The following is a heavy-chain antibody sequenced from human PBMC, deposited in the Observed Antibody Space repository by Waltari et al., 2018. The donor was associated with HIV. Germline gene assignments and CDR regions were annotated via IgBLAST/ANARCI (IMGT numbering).Heavy chain of an antibody. D-gene: IGHD3-10*01. J-gene: IGHJ4*02. V-gene: IGHV3-7*01. CDR2: IKQDGSEK. CDR1: GSPFSIYG. Sequence: EVQLVESGGGLVQPGGSLRLSCAASGSPFSIYGMSWVRQAPGKGLEWVANIKQDGSEKYYVDSVKGRFTISRDNAKNSLYLQMNSLRAEDTAVYYCVRDRSRDMVRGIFDYWGQGTLVTVSS. CDR3: VRDRSRDMVRGIFDY.